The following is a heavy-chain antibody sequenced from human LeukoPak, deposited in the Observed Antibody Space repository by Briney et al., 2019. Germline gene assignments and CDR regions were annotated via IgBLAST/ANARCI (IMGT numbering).Heavy chain of an antibody. Sequence: GESLKISCKCSGNSFTNYWIGWVRQMPGKGLEWMGIIYPGDSDTRYGPSFQGQVTISVDKSISTAYLQWSSLKASDTAMYYCARSSDIRTSGWYGVDYWGQGTLVTVSS. CDR2: IYPGDSDT. CDR3: ARSSDIRTSGWYGVDY. CDR1: GNSFTNYW. V-gene: IGHV5-51*01. D-gene: IGHD6-19*01. J-gene: IGHJ4*02.